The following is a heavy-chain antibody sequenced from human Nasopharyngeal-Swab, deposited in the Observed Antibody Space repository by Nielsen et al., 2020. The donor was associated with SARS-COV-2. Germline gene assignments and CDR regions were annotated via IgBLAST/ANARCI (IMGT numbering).Heavy chain of an antibody. D-gene: IGHD3-10*01. Sequence: WIRGPPEKALEWIGEIYHSGSTNYNPSHKGRVTISVDKSKKQFSLKLSSVTAADTAVYYCARRSWFRDIVDWGQGTLVTVSS. CDR3: ARRSWFRDIVD. J-gene: IGHJ4*02. CDR2: IYHSGST. V-gene: IGHV4-4*02.